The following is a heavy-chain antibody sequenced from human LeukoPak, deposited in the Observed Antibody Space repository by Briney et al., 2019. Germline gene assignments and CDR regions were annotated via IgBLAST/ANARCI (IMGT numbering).Heavy chain of an antibody. J-gene: IGHJ6*02. CDR2: ISSTSNYI. Sequence: XRQAPGXGXXWVXSISSTSNYIYYADSVKGRFTISRDNAKNSLYLQMNSLRAEDTAVYYCARALWSGPVYYGMDVWGQGTTVTVSS. V-gene: IGHV3-21*06. D-gene: IGHD3-10*01. CDR3: ARALWSGPVYYGMDV.